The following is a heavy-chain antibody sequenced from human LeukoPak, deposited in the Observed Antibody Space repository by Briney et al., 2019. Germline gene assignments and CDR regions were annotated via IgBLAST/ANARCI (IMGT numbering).Heavy chain of an antibody. CDR3: AKVYRSAAGKGRFDY. J-gene: IGHJ4*02. Sequence: GGSLRLSCAASEFSVGSNYMTWVRQGPGKGPEWVSAISGSGGSTYYADSVKGRFTVSRDNSKNTLYLQMNSLRAEDTAVYYCAKVYRSAAGKGRFDYWGQGTLVTVSS. V-gene: IGHV3-23*01. CDR1: EFSVGSNY. CDR2: ISGSGGST. D-gene: IGHD6-13*01.